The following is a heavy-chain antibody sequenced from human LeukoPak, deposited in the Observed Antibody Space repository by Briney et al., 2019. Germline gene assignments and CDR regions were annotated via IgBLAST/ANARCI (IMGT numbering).Heavy chain of an antibody. CDR1: GFTFDDYG. V-gene: IGHV3-7*01. Sequence: GGSLRLSCAASGFTFDDYGMSWVRQAPGKGLEWVANIKQDGSEKYYVDSVKGRFTISRDNAKNSLYLQMNSLRAEDTAVYYCARDVRGLFGSSWYPHWGQGTLVTVSS. CDR3: ARDVRGLFGSSWYPH. D-gene: IGHD6-13*01. CDR2: IKQDGSEK. J-gene: IGHJ4*02.